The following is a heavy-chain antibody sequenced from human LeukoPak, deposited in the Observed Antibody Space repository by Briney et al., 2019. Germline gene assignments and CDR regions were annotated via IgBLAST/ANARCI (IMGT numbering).Heavy chain of an antibody. J-gene: IGHJ4*02. CDR3: ARATDY. CDR1: GFTVSSNY. Sequence: GGSLRLSCAASGFTVSSNYTSWVRQAPGKGLEWVSVIYSGGRTHYADSVKGRFTISRDNSKNTLYLQMNSPRAEDTAVYYCARATDYWGQGTLVTVSS. V-gene: IGHV3-53*01. CDR2: IYSGGRT. D-gene: IGHD4-17*01.